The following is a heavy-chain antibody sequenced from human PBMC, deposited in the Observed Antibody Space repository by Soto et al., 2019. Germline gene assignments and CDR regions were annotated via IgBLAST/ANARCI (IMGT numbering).Heavy chain of an antibody. CDR3: ARDVEGGSGTYSLVG. CDR1: GGTFSSYA. V-gene: IGHV1-69*01. D-gene: IGHD1-26*01. CDR2: IIHMFGTA. Sequence: QVQLVQSGAEVKKPGSSVNVSCKASGGTFSSYAISWVRQAPGQGLEWMGGIIHMFGTANYAQKFQGRVKISADESTSTAYMELSSLRSEDTAVYYCARDVEGGSGTYSLVGWGQGPLVTVSS. J-gene: IGHJ4*02.